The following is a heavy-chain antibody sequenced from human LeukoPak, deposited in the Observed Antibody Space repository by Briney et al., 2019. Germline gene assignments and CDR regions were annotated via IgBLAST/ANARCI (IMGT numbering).Heavy chain of an antibody. J-gene: IGHJ5*02. CDR1: GFTFSNYG. Sequence: GGSLRLSCAASGFTFSNYGMHWVRQAPGKGLEWVAVISYDGSNKFYADSVKGRFTISRDNSKNTLYLQMNSLRTEDTAVYYCARATVTRWFDPWGQGTLVTVSS. D-gene: IGHD4-17*01. CDR3: ARATVTRWFDP. CDR2: ISYDGSNK. V-gene: IGHV3-30*03.